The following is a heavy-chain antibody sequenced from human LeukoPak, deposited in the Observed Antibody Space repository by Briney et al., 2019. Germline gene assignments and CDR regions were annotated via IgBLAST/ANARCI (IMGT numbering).Heavy chain of an antibody. CDR3: ARVGGVTYYDILTGYYYFDY. J-gene: IGHJ4*02. D-gene: IGHD3-9*01. CDR2: ISAYNGNT. CDR1: GYTFTSYG. Sequence: ASVKVSCKASGYTFTSYGISWVRQAPGQGLEWMGWISAYNGNTNYSQKLQGRVTMTTDTSTSTAYMGLRSLRSDDTAVYYCARVGGVTYYDILTGYYYFDYWGQGTLVTVSS. V-gene: IGHV1-18*01.